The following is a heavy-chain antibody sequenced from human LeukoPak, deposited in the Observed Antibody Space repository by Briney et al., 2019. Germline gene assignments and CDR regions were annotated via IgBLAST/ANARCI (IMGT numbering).Heavy chain of an antibody. CDR2: IYTSGST. D-gene: IGHD3-10*01. CDR1: GGSISSGSYY. J-gene: IGHJ5*02. V-gene: IGHV4-61*02. Sequence: SETLSLTCTVSGGSISSGSYYWSWIRQPAWKGLEWIGRIYTSGSTNYNPSLKSRVTISVDTSKNQFSLKLSSVTAADTAVYYCARVDYYGSGSYLGGNWFDPWGQGTLVTVSS. CDR3: ARVDYYGSGSYLGGNWFDP.